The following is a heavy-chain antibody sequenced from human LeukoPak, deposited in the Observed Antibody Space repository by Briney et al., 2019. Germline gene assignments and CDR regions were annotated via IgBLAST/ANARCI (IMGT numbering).Heavy chain of an antibody. CDR1: GGSVSSGSYY. D-gene: IGHD3-16*01. Sequence: PSGTLSLTCTVSGGSVSSGSYYWSWLRQPPGKGLEWIGYIYYSGRTNYNPSLKSRVTTSVDTYKNQFSLRLSSVTAADTAVYYCARDTRIINGRDLWGKGTTVTVSS. J-gene: IGHJ6*04. CDR2: IYYSGRT. CDR3: ARDTRIINGRDL. V-gene: IGHV4-61*01.